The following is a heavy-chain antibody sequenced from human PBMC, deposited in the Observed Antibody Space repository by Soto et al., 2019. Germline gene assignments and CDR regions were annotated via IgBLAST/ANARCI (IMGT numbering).Heavy chain of an antibody. V-gene: IGHV4-39*01. J-gene: IGHJ4*02. CDR1: GGSIDSSNFY. CDR2: TYYRANT. CDR3: ARHGAWAPLDD. D-gene: IGHD2-21*02. Sequence: QLQLQESGPGLVKPSETLSLTCSVSGGSIDSSNFYWGWIRQPPGEGLEWIGSTYYRANTYYNSSLKSRVTISVDTSKNQFSLKLSSVTAADTAVYYCARHGAWAPLDDWGKGTLVTVSS.